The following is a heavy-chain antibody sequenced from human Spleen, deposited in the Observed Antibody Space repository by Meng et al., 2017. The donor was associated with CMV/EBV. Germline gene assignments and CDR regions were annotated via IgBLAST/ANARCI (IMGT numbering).Heavy chain of an antibody. Sequence: GESLKISCAASGFTFRDYYMSWIRQAPGKGLEWVSYISSSGSTIYYADSMKGRFTISRDNAKNSLYLQMNSLRAEDTAVYYCARDTGTTIDYWGQGTLVTVSS. J-gene: IGHJ4*02. D-gene: IGHD1-7*01. CDR2: ISSSGSTI. V-gene: IGHV3-11*04. CDR1: GFTFRDYY. CDR3: ARDTGTTIDY.